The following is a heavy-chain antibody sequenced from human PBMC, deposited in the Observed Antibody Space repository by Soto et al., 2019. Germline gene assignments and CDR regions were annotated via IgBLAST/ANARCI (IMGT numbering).Heavy chain of an antibody. CDR3: ATDHIAARGYYYGMDV. CDR1: GYTLTELS. Sequence: GASVKVSCKASGYTLTELSMHWVRQAPGKGLEWMGGFDPEDGETIYAQKFQGRVTMTEDTSTDTAYMELSSLRSEDTAVYYCATDHIAARGYYYGMDVWGQGTTVTVSS. D-gene: IGHD6-6*01. V-gene: IGHV1-24*01. J-gene: IGHJ6*02. CDR2: FDPEDGET.